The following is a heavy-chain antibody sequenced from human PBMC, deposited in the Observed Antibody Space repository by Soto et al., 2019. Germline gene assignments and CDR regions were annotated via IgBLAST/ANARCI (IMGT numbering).Heavy chain of an antibody. J-gene: IGHJ4*02. D-gene: IGHD3-10*02. Sequence: QITLKESGPTLVKPTQTLTLTCTFSGFSLSTSGVGVGWIRQPPGKALEWLALIYWDDDKRYSPSLKSRHTITKDTSKNQVVLTITFMDPVDTATYYCAHSMSTHSFDYWGQGTLVTVSS. V-gene: IGHV2-5*02. CDR3: AHSMSTHSFDY. CDR2: IYWDDDK. CDR1: GFSLSTSGVG.